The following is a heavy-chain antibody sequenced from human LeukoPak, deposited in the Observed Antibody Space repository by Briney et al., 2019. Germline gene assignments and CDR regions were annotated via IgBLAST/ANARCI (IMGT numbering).Heavy chain of an antibody. D-gene: IGHD3-22*01. Sequence: GGSLRLSCAASGFTFSSYAMHWVRQAPGKGLEYVSAISSNGGSTYYANSVKGRFTISRDNSKNTLYLQMGGLRAEDMAVYYCARAYYGAGAFDIWGQGAMVTVSS. J-gene: IGHJ3*02. CDR3: ARAYYGAGAFDI. CDR2: ISSNGGST. V-gene: IGHV3-64*01. CDR1: GFTFSSYA.